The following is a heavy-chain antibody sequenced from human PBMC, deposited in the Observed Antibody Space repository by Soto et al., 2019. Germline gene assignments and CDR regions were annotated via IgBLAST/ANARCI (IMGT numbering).Heavy chain of an antibody. J-gene: IGHJ5*02. Sequence: SETLSLTCTVSGGSISSYYWSWIRQPPGKGLEWIGYIYYSGSTNYNPSLKSRVTISVDTSKNQFSLKLSSVTAADTAVYYCARDISGYDLNWFDPWGQGTLVTVS. CDR1: GGSISSYY. V-gene: IGHV4-59*01. CDR3: ARDISGYDLNWFDP. CDR2: IYYSGST. D-gene: IGHD5-12*01.